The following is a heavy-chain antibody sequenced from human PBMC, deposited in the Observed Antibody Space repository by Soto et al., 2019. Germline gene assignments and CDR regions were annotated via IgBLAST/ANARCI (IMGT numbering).Heavy chain of an antibody. J-gene: IGHJ6*02. D-gene: IGHD6-13*01. CDR1: GYTFTSYG. CDR2: ISAYNGNT. CDR3: ARDSSSWYSLYYYYGMDV. V-gene: IGHV1-18*01. Sequence: GASVKVSCKASGYTFTSYGISWVRQAPGQGLEWMGWISAYNGNTNYAQKLQGRVTMTTDTSTSTAYMELRSLRSDDTAVYYCARDSSSWYSLYYYYGMDVWGQGTTVTV.